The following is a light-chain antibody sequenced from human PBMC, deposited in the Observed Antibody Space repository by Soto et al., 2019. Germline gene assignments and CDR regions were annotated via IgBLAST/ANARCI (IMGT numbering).Light chain of an antibody. V-gene: IGKV3-11*01. CDR3: QQRSNWPT. J-gene: IGKJ5*01. CDR1: QSISSW. Sequence: TQSPATLSASVGGRVTTNCRASQSISSWLAWYQQKPGQSPRILIYGESSRATGIQDRFSGSGSGTDFTLTISSLEPEDFAVYYCQQRSNWPTLGTGTRLEIK. CDR2: GES.